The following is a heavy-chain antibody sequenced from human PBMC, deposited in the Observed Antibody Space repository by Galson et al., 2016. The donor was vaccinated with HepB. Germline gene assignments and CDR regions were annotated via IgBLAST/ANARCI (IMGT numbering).Heavy chain of an antibody. Sequence: SVKVSCKASEYTFISYHMHWVRQARGQGLEWMGIINPSGGSTSYAQKFQGRVTMTRDTSKNQFSLKLYTVTAADTAVYYCARVYYDFWSGRGIDPWGQGILVTVSS. D-gene: IGHD3-3*01. CDR2: INPSGGST. V-gene: IGHV1-46*01. J-gene: IGHJ5*02. CDR1: EYTFISYH. CDR3: ARVYYDFWSGRGIDP.